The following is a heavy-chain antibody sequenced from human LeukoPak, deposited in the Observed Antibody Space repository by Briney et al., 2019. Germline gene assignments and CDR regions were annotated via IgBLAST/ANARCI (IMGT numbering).Heavy chain of an antibody. CDR3: ARRSVAGPDHYYYYGMDV. D-gene: IGHD6-19*01. CDR1: GFTFSNYP. CDR2: IVGNGGLT. V-gene: IGHV3-23*01. J-gene: IGHJ6*02. Sequence: PGGSLRLSCAASGFTFSNYPMSWVRQAPGRGLERVSGIVGNGGLTYYADSVKGRFTISRDNAKNSLYLQMNSLRDEDTAVYYCARRSVAGPDHYYYYGMDVWGQGTTVTVSS.